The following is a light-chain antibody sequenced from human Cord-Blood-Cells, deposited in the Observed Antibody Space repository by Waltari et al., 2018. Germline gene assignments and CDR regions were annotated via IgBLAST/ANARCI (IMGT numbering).Light chain of an antibody. Sequence: QSALTQPASVSGSPGQSITISCTGTSSDVGGYHYVSWYQRHPGKAPKLMIYEVSNRPSGVSNRFSGSKSGNTASLTISGLQAEDEADYYCSSYTSSSTYVFGTGTKVTVL. V-gene: IGLV2-14*01. CDR3: SSYTSSSTYV. CDR2: EVS. CDR1: SSDVGGYHY. J-gene: IGLJ1*01.